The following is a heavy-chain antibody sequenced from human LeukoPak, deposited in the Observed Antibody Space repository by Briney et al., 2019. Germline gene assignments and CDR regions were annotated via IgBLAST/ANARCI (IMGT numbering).Heavy chain of an antibody. V-gene: IGHV3-7*03. CDR1: GFTFSNYW. J-gene: IGHJ6*02. Sequence: PGGSLRLSCAASGFTFSNYWMSWVRQAPGKGLEWVTNIKEDGSEKNYVDSVKGRFTISRHNSKNTLYLQMNSLRAEDTAVYYCARERWNEYYYYYGMDVWGQGTTVTVSS. D-gene: IGHD1-1*01. CDR2: IKEDGSEK. CDR3: ARERWNEYYYYYGMDV.